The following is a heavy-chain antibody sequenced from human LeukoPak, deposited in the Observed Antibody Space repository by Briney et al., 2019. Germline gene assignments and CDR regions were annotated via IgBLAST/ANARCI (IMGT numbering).Heavy chain of an antibody. CDR2: ISGSGGST. Sequence: GGSLRLSCAASGFTFSSYAMSWVRQAPGKGLEWVSAISGSGGSTYYADSVKGRFTISRDNAKNSLYLQMNSLRAEDTALYYCARGNTPPDYWGQGTLVTVSS. J-gene: IGHJ4*02. CDR3: ARGNTPPDY. CDR1: GFTFSSYA. V-gene: IGHV3-23*01.